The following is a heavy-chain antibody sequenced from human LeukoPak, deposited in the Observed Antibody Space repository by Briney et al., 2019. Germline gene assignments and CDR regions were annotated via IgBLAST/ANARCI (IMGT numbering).Heavy chain of an antibody. D-gene: IGHD3-22*01. J-gene: IGHJ4*02. CDR2: IRYDGSNK. CDR3: AKCVYYDSSGYSATLFDY. CDR1: GFTFSSYG. Sequence: GGSLRLSCAASGFTFSSYGMHWVRQAPGKGLEWVAFIRYDGSNKYYADSVKGRFTISRDNSKNTLCLQMNSLRAEDTAIYYCAKCVYYDSSGYSATLFDYWGQGTLVTVSS. V-gene: IGHV3-30*02.